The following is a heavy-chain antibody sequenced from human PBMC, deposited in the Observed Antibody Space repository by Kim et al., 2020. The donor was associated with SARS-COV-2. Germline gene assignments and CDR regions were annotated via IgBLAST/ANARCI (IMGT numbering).Heavy chain of an antibody. CDR2: IYYSGST. J-gene: IGHJ3*02. V-gene: IGHV4-31*03. CDR1: GGSISSGGYY. CDR3: ARDGVRQQLAHGRLEAFDI. D-gene: IGHD6-13*01. Sequence: SETLSLTCTVSGGSISSGGYYWSWIRQHPGKGLEWIGYIYYSGSTYYNPSLKSRVTISVDTSKNQFSLKLSSVTAADTAVYYCARDGVRQQLAHGRLEAFDIWGQGTMVTVSS.